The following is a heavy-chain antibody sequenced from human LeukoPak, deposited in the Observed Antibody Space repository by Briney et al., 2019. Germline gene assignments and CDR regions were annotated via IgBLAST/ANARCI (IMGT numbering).Heavy chain of an antibody. Sequence: ASVKVSCKASGYTFTSYYMHWVRPAPGQGLEWMGIINPSGGSTSYAQKFQGRVTMTRDTSTSTVYMELSSLRSEGTAVYYCAREGDYDILTGFGGDWGQGTLVTVSS. J-gene: IGHJ4*02. D-gene: IGHD3-9*01. CDR2: INPSGGST. CDR3: AREGDYDILTGFGGD. CDR1: GYTFTSYY. V-gene: IGHV1-46*01.